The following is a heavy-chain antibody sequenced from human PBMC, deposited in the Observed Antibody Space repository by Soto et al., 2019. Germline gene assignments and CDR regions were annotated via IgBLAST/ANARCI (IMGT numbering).Heavy chain of an antibody. J-gene: IGHJ6*02. CDR3: AREGVVVVAAANYYYYGMDV. D-gene: IGHD2-15*01. V-gene: IGHV6-1*01. CDR2: TYYRSKWYN. Sequence: SQTLSLTCAISGDSVSSNSAAWNWIRQSPSRGLEWLGRTYYRSKWYNDYAVSVKSRITINPDTSKNQFSLQLNSVTPEETAVYYCAREGVVVVAAANYYYYGMDVWGQGTTVTVSS. CDR1: GDSVSSNSAA.